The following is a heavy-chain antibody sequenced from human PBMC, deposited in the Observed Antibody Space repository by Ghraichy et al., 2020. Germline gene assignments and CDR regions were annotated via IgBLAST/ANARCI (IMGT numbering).Heavy chain of an antibody. V-gene: IGHV1-69*13. CDR3: ARGGRPEIAAAHY. J-gene: IGHJ4*02. CDR1: GGTFSSYA. D-gene: IGHD6-13*01. Sequence: SVKVSCKASGGTFSSYAISWVRQAPGQGLEWMGGIIPIFGTANYAQKFQGRVTITADESTSTAYMELSSLRSEDTAVYYCARGGRPEIAAAHYWGQGTLVTVSS. CDR2: IIPIFGTA.